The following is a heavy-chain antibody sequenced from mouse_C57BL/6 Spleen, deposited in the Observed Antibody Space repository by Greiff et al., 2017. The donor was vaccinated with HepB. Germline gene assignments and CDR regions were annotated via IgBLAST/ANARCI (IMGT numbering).Heavy chain of an antibody. J-gene: IGHJ3*01. CDR1: GFSLTSYG. V-gene: IGHV2-6*01. D-gene: IGHD2-4*01. Sequence: VHLVESGPGLVAPSQSLSITCTVSGFSLTSYGVDWVRQSPGKGLEWLGVIWGVGSTNYNSALKSRLSISKDNSKSQVFLKMNSLQTDDTAMYYCAINYDGFAYWGQGTLVTVSA. CDR2: IWGVGST. CDR3: AINYDGFAY.